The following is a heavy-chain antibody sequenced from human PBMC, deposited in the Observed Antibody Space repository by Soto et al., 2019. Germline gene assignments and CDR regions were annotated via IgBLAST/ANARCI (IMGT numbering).Heavy chain of an antibody. CDR1: GVSISTYY. D-gene: IGHD6-19*01. J-gene: IGHJ6*02. V-gene: IGHV4-59*01. CDR3: GSGRSSGWHQRYGKDV. Sequence: SETLSLTCTVSGVSISTYYWSGIRQPPGKGLEWVGYIYYSGSTSYNPSPKSRVSISVDTSTNQFSLVLRSVTAATAAVTYSGSGRSSGWHQRYGKDVWGQGTTGTVSS. CDR2: IYYSGST.